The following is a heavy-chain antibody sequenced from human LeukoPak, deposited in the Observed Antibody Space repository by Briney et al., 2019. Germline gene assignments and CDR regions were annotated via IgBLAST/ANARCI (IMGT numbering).Heavy chain of an antibody. Sequence: SETLSLTCAVSGGPISSYYWSWIRQPAGKGLEWIGRIYTSGTTNYNPSLKSRVTTSVDTSKNQFSLNLNSVTAADTAVYYCARTSPRAATFDYWGQGTLATVSS. CDR3: ARTSPRAATFDY. D-gene: IGHD2-15*01. J-gene: IGHJ4*02. V-gene: IGHV4-4*07. CDR2: IYTSGTT. CDR1: GGPISSYY.